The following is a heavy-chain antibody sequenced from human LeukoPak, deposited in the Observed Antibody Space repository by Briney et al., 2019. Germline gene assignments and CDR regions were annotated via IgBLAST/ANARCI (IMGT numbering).Heavy chain of an antibody. J-gene: IGHJ4*02. CDR3: ARDREHCSSTNCYPGPFDY. V-gene: IGHV1-2*06. CDR2: INPNSGGT. Sequence: GASVKVSCKASGYIFTDYYMHWVRQAPGQELEWMGRINPNSGGTNYAQKFQGRVTMTRDTSISTAYMELSRLRSDDTAVYYCARDREHCSSTNCYPGPFDYWGQGTLVTVSS. CDR1: GYIFTDYY. D-gene: IGHD2-2*01.